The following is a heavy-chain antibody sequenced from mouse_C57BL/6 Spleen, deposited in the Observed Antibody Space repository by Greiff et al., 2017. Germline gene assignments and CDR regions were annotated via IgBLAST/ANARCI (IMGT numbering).Heavy chain of an antibody. CDR1: GYTFTSYW. J-gene: IGHJ2*01. V-gene: IGHV1-55*01. CDR2: IYPGSGST. CDR3: ARELHPIPDY. D-gene: IGHD6-5*01. Sequence: VKLMESGAELVKPGASVKMSCKASGYTFTSYWITWVKQRPGQGLEWIGDIYPGSGSTNYNEKFKSKATLTVDTSSSTAYMQLSSLTSEDSAVYYCARELHPIPDYWGQGTTLTVSS.